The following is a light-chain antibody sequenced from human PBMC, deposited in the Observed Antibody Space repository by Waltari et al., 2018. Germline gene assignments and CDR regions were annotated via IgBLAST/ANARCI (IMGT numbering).Light chain of an antibody. CDR2: EGS. J-gene: IGLJ2*01. V-gene: IGLV2-23*03. Sequence: QSALTQPASVSGSPGQSITISCTGTSSDVGSYNLVSWYQQHPGKAPKLMIYEGSKRPSGVSNRFSGSKSGNTTSLRISGLEAEDEADYYCCSYAGSSTFEVFVIGTRLTVL. CDR1: SSDVGSYNL. CDR3: CSYAGSSTFEV.